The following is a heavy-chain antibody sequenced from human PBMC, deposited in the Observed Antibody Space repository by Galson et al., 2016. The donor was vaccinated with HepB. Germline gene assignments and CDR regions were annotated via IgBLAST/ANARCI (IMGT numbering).Heavy chain of an antibody. D-gene: IGHD5-24*01. Sequence: SLRLSCAASGFTFTDHAMSWVRLVPGKGLEWVAVVSGNGGTIYYSDSVKGRFTISRDNSKNTLYLQMNSLRAEDTATYYCGKEMRWLKLGLDYWGQGTRFTVSS. CDR1: GFTFTDHA. J-gene: IGHJ4*02. CDR2: VSGNGGTI. CDR3: GKEMRWLKLGLDY. V-gene: IGHV3-23*01.